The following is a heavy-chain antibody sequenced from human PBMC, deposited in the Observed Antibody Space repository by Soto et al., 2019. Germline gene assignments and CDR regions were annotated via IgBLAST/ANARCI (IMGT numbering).Heavy chain of an antibody. J-gene: IGHJ6*02. CDR3: TTGYPYGDYNYYYGMDV. CDR2: IKSKTDGGTT. Sequence: GGSLRLSCAASGFTFSNAWMNWVRQAPGKGLEWVGRIKSKTDGGTTDYAAPVKGRFTISRDDSKNTLYLQMNSLKTEDTAVYYCTTGYPYGDYNYYYGMDVWGQGTTVTVSS. CDR1: GFTFSNAW. V-gene: IGHV3-15*07. D-gene: IGHD4-17*01.